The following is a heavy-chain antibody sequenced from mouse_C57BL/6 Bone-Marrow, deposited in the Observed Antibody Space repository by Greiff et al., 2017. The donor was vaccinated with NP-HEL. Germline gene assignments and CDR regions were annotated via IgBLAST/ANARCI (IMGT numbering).Heavy chain of an antibody. J-gene: IGHJ2*01. D-gene: IGHD2-3*01. CDR1: GYTFTSYW. Sequence: QVQLQQPGAELVKPGASVKMSCKASGYTFTSYWITWVKQRPGQGLEWIGDIYPGSGSNNYNEKFKSTATLTVYTSSSTGYMQLSSLTSEDSAVYYCARNIYDGYYVRYFDYWGQGTTLTVSS. CDR3: ARNIYDGYYVRYFDY. CDR2: IYPGSGSN. V-gene: IGHV1-55*01.